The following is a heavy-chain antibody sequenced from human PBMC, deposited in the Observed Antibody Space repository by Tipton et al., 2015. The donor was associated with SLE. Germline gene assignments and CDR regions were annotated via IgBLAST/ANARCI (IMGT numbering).Heavy chain of an antibody. D-gene: IGHD1-26*01. V-gene: IGHV4-59*11. J-gene: IGHJ3*02. CDR3: ARTLGAIAHTVYDAFDI. CDR1: GGSISSHY. Sequence: TLSLTCTVSGGSISSHYWSWFRQPPGKGLDWIGSMYYNGATGYSPSLKSRVTISVDTAKNQFSLRLTSVTAADTAVYYCARTLGAIAHTVYDAFDIWGQGKMVTVSS. CDR2: MYYNGAT.